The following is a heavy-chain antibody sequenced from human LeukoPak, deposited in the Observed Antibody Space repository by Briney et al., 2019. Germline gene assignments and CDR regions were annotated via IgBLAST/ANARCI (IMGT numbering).Heavy chain of an antibody. CDR1: GFTFSSYW. J-gene: IGHJ4*02. CDR3: TASDHLYCSTSGCHFDY. V-gene: IGHV3-49*04. Sequence: GGSLRLSCAASGFTFSSYWMHWVRQAPGKGLEWVSFIQSKTYSEGTMYAASVRGRFTISRDDSRSTAYLHMNSLKTEDTAVYYCTASDHLYCSTSGCHFDYWGQGTLVTVAS. CDR2: IQSKTYSEGT. D-gene: IGHD2-2*01.